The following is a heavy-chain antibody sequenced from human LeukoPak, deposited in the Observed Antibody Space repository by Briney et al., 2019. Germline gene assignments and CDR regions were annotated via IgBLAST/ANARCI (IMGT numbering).Heavy chain of an antibody. Sequence: ASVKVSCKASGYTFTGYYMHWVRQAPGQGLEWMGWINPNSGGTNYAQKFQGRVTITKNTSISTAYMELSSLRSDDTAVYYCARGPGYCSNTSCPYYFDSWGQGTLVTVSS. J-gene: IGHJ4*02. D-gene: IGHD2-2*01. V-gene: IGHV1-2*02. CDR2: INPNSGGT. CDR1: GYTFTGYY. CDR3: ARGPGYCSNTSCPYYFDS.